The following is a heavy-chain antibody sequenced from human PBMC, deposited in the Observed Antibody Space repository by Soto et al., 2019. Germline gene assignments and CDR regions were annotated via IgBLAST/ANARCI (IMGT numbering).Heavy chain of an antibody. V-gene: IGHV5-51*01. D-gene: IGHD1-1*01. CDR3: ARASYNHNDGDFDF. CDR1: GYRFTNFW. J-gene: IGHJ4*02. CDR2: IYSRDSDT. Sequence: GESLKISCQGSGYRFTNFWIGWVRQRPGKGLEWMGIIYSRDSDTRYSPSFQGQVTISVDSSISTAYLQWSSLKASDTAIYYCARASYNHNDGDFDFWGQGTLVT.